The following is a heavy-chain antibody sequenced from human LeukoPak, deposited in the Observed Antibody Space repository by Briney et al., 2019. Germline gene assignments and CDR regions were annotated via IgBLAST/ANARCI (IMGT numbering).Heavy chain of an antibody. J-gene: IGHJ4*02. D-gene: IGHD3-16*01. CDR3: ATKARPPGWGRYPPYYFAY. CDR1: GGSFSGYY. Sequence: PSETLSLTCAVYGGSFSGYYWSWIRQPPGKGLEWIGEINHSGSTNYNPSLKSRVTISVDTSKNQFSLKLSSVTAADTAVYYCATKARPPGWGRYPPYYFAYCAQGTPVTVSS. V-gene: IGHV4-34*01. CDR2: INHSGST.